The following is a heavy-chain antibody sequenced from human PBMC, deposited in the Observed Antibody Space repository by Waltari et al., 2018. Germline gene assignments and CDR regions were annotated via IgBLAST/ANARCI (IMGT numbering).Heavy chain of an antibody. CDR3: ARGEDIVVVVPASSDS. CDR2: INPNRGAT. Sequence: QVQLVQSGAEVKKPGASVKISCKASGYTFTGYYIQWVRQAPGQGLDWMGWINPNRGATKYAQKLQGRVTMTRDTSINTAYMEVSRLRGDDTAIYYCARGEDIVVVVPASSDSWGQGTLVTVSS. J-gene: IGHJ4*02. V-gene: IGHV1-2*02. D-gene: IGHD2-15*01. CDR1: GYTFTGYY.